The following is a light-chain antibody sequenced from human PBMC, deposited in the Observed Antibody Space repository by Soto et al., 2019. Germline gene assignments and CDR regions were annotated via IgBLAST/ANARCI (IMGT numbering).Light chain of an antibody. CDR3: GTWDSSLTAYV. CDR2: EDN. J-gene: IGLJ1*01. V-gene: IGLV1-51*02. Sequence: QSALAQPPSVSAAPGQKVTISCSGSSSNIENNYVSWYQQLPGTAPKFLIYEDNKRPSGIPDRFSGSKSGTSATLGITGLQTGDEADYYCGTWDSSLTAYVFGSGTKVTVL. CDR1: SSNIENNY.